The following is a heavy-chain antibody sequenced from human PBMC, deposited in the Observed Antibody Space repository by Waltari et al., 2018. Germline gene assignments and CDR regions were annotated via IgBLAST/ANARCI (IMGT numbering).Heavy chain of an antibody. CDR1: GFTFGPHW. CDR2: IKQHGSEK. J-gene: IGHJ2*01. CDR3: ARRRGGGYWYFDL. Sequence: EVQLVESGGGLVQPGGSLRLSCVGSGFTFGPHWRSWVRHSPGKGGEWVAKIKQHGSEKCDAASGKGQFLSSRDDAQNSLYLQLNSLRAEDTAVYYCARRRGGGYWYFDLWGRGTLVTVSS. D-gene: IGHD2-15*01. V-gene: IGHV3-7*01.